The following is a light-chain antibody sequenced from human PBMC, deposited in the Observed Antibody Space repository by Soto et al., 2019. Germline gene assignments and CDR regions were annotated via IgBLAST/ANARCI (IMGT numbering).Light chain of an antibody. Sequence: EIVLTQSPGTLSLSPGERATLSCRASQSVSSSYLAWYQQKPGQAPRLLIYGASSRATGIPDRFSGSGSGTDFTLTISRLEPEDFAVYYCQQTLFTFGPGTKVDIK. J-gene: IGKJ3*01. CDR2: GAS. V-gene: IGKV3-20*01. CDR1: QSVSSSY. CDR3: QQTLFT.